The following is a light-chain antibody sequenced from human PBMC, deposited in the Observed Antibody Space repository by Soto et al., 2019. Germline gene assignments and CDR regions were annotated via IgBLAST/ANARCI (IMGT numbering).Light chain of an antibody. CDR2: GNS. Sequence: QSVLTQPPSVSGAPGQRVTISCTGSSSNIGAGYGVYWYQQLPGTAPKLLIYGNSNRPSGVPDRFSGSKSGTSASLAITGLQAEDEADYYCQSYDSSLSDWVFGGGTKLTVL. CDR3: QSYDSSLSDWV. J-gene: IGLJ3*02. CDR1: SSNIGAGYG. V-gene: IGLV1-40*01.